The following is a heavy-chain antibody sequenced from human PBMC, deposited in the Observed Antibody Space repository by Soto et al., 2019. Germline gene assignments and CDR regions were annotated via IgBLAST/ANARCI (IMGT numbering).Heavy chain of an antibody. CDR1: GFTFSSYG. CDR2: MWYDGSKK. V-gene: IGHV3-33*01. Sequence: QVQLVESGGGVVQPGRSLRLCCAASGFTFSSYGMHWVRQAPGKGLEWVAVMWYDGSKKYFADSVKGRFTISRDNSKNSLYLQMNSLRAEDTAVYYCARVHPARTVYLAVAACYYYGIDVSGQGNTVTVSS. J-gene: IGHJ6*02. D-gene: IGHD6-19*01. CDR3: ARVHPARTVYLAVAACYYYGIDV.